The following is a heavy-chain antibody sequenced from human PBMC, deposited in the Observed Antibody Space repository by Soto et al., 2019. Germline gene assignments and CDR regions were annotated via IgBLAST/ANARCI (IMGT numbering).Heavy chain of an antibody. D-gene: IGHD5-12*01. J-gene: IGHJ4*02. V-gene: IGHV3-30-3*01. CDR2: ISYDGSNK. Sequence: QVQLVESGGGVVQPGRSLRLSCAASGFTSSSYAMHWVRQAPGKGLEWVAVISYDGSNKYYADSVKGRFTISRDNSKNTLYLQMNSLRAEDTAVYYCAREDVDSHWWGQGTLVTVSS. CDR1: GFTSSSYA. CDR3: AREDVDSHW.